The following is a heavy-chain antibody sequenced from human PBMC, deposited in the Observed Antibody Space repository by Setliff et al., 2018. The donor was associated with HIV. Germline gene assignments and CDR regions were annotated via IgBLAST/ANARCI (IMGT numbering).Heavy chain of an antibody. D-gene: IGHD1-26*01. CDR2: IGPKSGNT. V-gene: IGHV1-8*01. CDR1: EYTSASYV. J-gene: IGHJ4*02. CDR3: ARGLRAYLGY. Sequence: ASVKVSCKTAEYTSASYVINWVRQAAGQGLEWMGWIGPKSGNTGYAQEFQGRVTMTRNTSISTAYMELISLTSDDTAIYFCARGLRAYLGYWGQGTLVTVSS.